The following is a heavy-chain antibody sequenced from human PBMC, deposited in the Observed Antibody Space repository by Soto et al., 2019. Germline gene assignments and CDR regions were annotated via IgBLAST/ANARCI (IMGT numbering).Heavy chain of an antibody. J-gene: IGHJ5*02. CDR2: INHSGST. V-gene: IGHV4-34*01. Sequence: QVQLQQWGAGLLKPSETLSLTCAVYGGSFSGYYWSWIRQPPGKGLEWIGEINHSGSTNYNPSLKSLVTISVDTSKYQFSLKLSSVTVADTSVYYCARGLFSTRTTVTTVWFDPWGQGTLVTVSS. D-gene: IGHD4-17*01. CDR1: GGSFSGYY. CDR3: ARGLFSTRTTVTTVWFDP.